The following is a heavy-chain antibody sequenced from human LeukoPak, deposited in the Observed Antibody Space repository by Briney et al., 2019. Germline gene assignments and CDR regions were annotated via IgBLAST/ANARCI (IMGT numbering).Heavy chain of an antibody. CDR3: AKNPGGYDYRFDY. J-gene: IGHJ4*02. Sequence: GGSLRLSCAASGFTFSSYEMNWVRQAPGKGLEWVSFISRSGATIYYADSVKGRFTISRDNAKNSLYLQMNSLRAEDTAVYYCAKNPGGYDYRFDYWGQGTLVTVSS. D-gene: IGHD5-12*01. CDR2: ISRSGATI. CDR1: GFTFSSYE. V-gene: IGHV3-48*03.